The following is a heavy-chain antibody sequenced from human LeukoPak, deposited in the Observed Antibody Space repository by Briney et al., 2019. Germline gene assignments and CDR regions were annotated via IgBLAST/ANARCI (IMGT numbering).Heavy chain of an antibody. CDR3: ARVEQWLVHGAFDI. J-gene: IGHJ3*02. CDR1: GFTFSSYE. CDR2: ISSSGSTI. Sequence: GGSLRLSCAASGFTFSSYEMNWVRQAPGKGLEWVSYISSSGSTIYYADSVKGRFTISRDNAKNSLYLQMNSLRAEGTAVYYCARVEQWLVHGAFDIWGQGTMVTVSS. D-gene: IGHD6-19*01. V-gene: IGHV3-48*03.